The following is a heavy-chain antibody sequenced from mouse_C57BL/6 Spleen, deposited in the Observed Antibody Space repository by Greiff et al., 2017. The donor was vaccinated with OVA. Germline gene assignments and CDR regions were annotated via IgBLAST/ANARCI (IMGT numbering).Heavy chain of an antibody. D-gene: IGHD1-1*01. J-gene: IGHJ1*03. CDR2: IDPEDGET. CDR3: ARGYGSSYGYFDV. Sequence: VQLQQSGAELVKPGASVKLSCTASGFNIKDYYMHWVKQRTEQGLEWIGRIDPEDGETKDAPKFQGKATITADTSSNTAYLQLSSLTSEDTAVYYCARGYGSSYGYFDVWGTGTTVTVSS. V-gene: IGHV14-2*01. CDR1: GFNIKDYY.